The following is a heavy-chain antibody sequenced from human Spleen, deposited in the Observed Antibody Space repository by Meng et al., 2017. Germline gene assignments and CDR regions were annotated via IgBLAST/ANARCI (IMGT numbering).Heavy chain of an antibody. CDR1: GFTFDDYG. CDR2: INWNGGST. V-gene: IGHV3-20*04. D-gene: IGHD3-22*01. J-gene: IGHJ4*02. CDR3: ARDYALSRGYDSSGYYPN. Sequence: GESLKISCAASGFTFDDYGMSWVRQAPGKGLEWVSGINWNGGSTGYADSVKGRFTISRDNSKNTLDLQMNSLRAEDTAVYYCARDYALSRGYDSSGYYPNWGQGTLVTVSS.